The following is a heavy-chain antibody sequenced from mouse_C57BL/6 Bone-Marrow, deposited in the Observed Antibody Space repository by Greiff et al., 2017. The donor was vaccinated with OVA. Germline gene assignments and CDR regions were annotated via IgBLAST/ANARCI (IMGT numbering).Heavy chain of an antibody. D-gene: IGHD2-2*01. CDR1: GYTFTSYW. Sequence: VQRVESGAELAKPGASVKLSCKASGYTFTSYWMHWVKQRPGQGLEWIGYINPSSGYTKYNQKFKDKATLTADKSSSTAYMQLSSLTYEDSAVYYCANLYYGYDVLDYWGQGTTLTVSS. V-gene: IGHV1-7*01. J-gene: IGHJ2*01. CDR3: ANLYYGYDVLDY. CDR2: INPSSGYT.